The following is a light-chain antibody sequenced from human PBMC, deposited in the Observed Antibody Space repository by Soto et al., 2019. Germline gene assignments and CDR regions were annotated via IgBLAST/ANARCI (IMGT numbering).Light chain of an antibody. Sequence: DIQMTQSPSSLSASVGDRVTITCRASQSISSYLNWYQQKPGKAPKLLIYAASSLQSGVPSRFSGSGSGTDFTLSINSLQPEDFATYYCQQSLSTPRTFGQGTKVEIK. CDR3: QQSLSTPRT. CDR1: QSISSY. J-gene: IGKJ1*01. V-gene: IGKV1-39*01. CDR2: AAS.